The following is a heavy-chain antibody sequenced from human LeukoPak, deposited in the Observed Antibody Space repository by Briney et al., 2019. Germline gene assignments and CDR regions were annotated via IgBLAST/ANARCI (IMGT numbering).Heavy chain of an antibody. Sequence: PGGSLRLSCAASGFTFSSYGMHWVLQAPGKGLKGGAFIRYDGSNKYYADSVKGRFTISRDNFKNTLHMQMKSLRAEDTAVYYCANRHSSSWYQFDYWGQGNLVTVSS. CDR3: ANRHSSSWYQFDY. V-gene: IGHV3-30*02. CDR1: GFTFSSYG. J-gene: IGHJ4*02. D-gene: IGHD6-13*01. CDR2: IRYDGSNK.